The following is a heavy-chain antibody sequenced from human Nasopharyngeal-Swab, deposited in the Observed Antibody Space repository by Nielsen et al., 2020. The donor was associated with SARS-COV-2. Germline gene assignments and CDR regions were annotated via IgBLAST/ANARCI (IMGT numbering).Heavy chain of an antibody. CDR2: INHGGST. D-gene: IGHD2-15*01. CDR1: GGSFSGYY. V-gene: IGHV4-34*01. CDR3: ARGHNCSGGSCPYYYYGMDV. Sequence: SETLSLTCAVYGGSFSGYYWSWIRQPPGKGLEWIGEINHGGSTNYNPSLKSRVTISVDTSKNQFSLKLSSVTAADTAVYYCARGHNCSGGSCPYYYYGMDVWGQGTTVTVSS. J-gene: IGHJ6*02.